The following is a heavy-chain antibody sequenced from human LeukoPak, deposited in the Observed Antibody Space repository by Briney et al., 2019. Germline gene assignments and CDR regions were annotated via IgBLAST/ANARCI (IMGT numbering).Heavy chain of an antibody. J-gene: IGHJ3*02. CDR3: ARGRAHDAFDI. V-gene: IGHV3-21*01. CDR1: GFTFSSYS. Sequence: GGSLRLSCAASGFTFSSYSMNWVRQAPGKGLEWVSSISSSSSYIYYADSVKGRFTISRDNAKNSLYLQMNSLRAEDTAVYYCARGRAHDAFDIWGQGTMVTVSP. CDR2: ISSSSSYI.